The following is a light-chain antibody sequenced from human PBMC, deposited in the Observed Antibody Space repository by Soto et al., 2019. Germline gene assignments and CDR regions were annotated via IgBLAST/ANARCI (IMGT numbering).Light chain of an antibody. CDR3: QQRSVWPT. CDR1: QSVSSY. CDR2: DAS. V-gene: IGKV3-11*01. Sequence: EIVLTQSPATLSLSPGERATLSCRASQSVSSYLAWYQQKPGQAPRLLIYDASNRATGIPARFSGSGSGTAFTLTISSLEAEDFAVYYCQQRSVWPTFGQGTKVEVK. J-gene: IGKJ1*01.